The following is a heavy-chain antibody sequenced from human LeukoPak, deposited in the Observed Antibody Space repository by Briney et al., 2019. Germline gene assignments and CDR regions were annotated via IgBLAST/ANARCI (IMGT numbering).Heavy chain of an antibody. CDR3: ARDLVYYYGSSGYTYWFDP. Sequence: ASVKVSCKASGYTFTSYYMHWVRQAPGQGLEWMGIINPSGGSTSYAQKFQGRVTMTRDTSTSTVYMELSSLRSEDTAVYYCARDLVYYYGSSGYTYWFDPWGQGTLVTVSS. CDR1: GYTFTSYY. D-gene: IGHD3-22*01. CDR2: INPSGGST. J-gene: IGHJ5*02. V-gene: IGHV1-46*01.